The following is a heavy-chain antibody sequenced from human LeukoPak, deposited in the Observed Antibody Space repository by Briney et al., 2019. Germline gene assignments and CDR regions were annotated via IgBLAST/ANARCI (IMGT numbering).Heavy chain of an antibody. CDR1: GFTLSNYD. J-gene: IGHJ1*01. Sequence: GGSLRLSCAASGFTLSNYDMNWVRQAPGKGLEWVSSITGGGGSTFYADSVKGRFTISRDSSKNTMYLQMNSLRAEDTAVYYCAEDGSTSWYYQHSGQGTLVTVSS. V-gene: IGHV3-23*01. D-gene: IGHD2-2*01. CDR2: ITGGGGST. CDR3: AEDGSTSWYYQH.